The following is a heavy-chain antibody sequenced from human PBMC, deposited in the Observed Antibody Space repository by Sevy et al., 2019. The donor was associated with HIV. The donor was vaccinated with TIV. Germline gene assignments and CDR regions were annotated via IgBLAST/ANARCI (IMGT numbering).Heavy chain of an antibody. D-gene: IGHD3-22*01. CDR2: ISGSGGET. Sequence: GGSLRLSCAASGFTFSSYSMNWVRQAPGKGLEWVSSISGSGGETYYADSVKGRFTISRDKSKNTLYLQMNSLRVEDTAVYYCAKDMIVVVGEALDVWGQGTMVTVSS. CDR1: GFTFSSYS. CDR3: AKDMIVVVGEALDV. V-gene: IGHV3-23*01. J-gene: IGHJ3*01.